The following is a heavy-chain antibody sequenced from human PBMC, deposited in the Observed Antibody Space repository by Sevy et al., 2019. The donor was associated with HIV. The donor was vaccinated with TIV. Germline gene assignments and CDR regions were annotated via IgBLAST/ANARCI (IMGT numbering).Heavy chain of an antibody. J-gene: IGHJ4*02. CDR1: GFTFSSYA. Sequence: GGSLRLSCAASGFTFSSYAMHWVRQAPGKGLEWVAVISYDGRNKYYADSVKGRFTISRDNSKNTQYLQMNSLRAEDTAVYYCARDLDSGSYFKEYYFDYWGQGTLVTVSS. D-gene: IGHD1-26*01. CDR2: ISYDGRNK. CDR3: ARDLDSGSYFKEYYFDY. V-gene: IGHV3-30*04.